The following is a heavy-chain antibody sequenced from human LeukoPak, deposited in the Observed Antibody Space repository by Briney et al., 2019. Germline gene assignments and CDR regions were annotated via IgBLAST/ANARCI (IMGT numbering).Heavy chain of an antibody. D-gene: IGHD1-26*01. CDR2: ISSSSDFI. CDR3: ARDSGSYSGLETELEY. CDR1: GFTFSSYS. V-gene: IGHV3-21*01. J-gene: IGHJ4*02. Sequence: GGSLRLSCATSGFTFSSYSMNWVRQAPGKGLEWVSSISSSSDFIYYADSVRGRFTISRDNAKNSLYLQMNSLRAEDTAVYYCARDSGSYSGLETELEYWGQGTLVTVSS.